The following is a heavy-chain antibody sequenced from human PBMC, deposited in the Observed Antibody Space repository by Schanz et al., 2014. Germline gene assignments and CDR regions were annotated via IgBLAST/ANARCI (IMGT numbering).Heavy chain of an antibody. Sequence: LVESGGGVVQPGRSLRLSCVGSGYSFSDYDMYWIRQAPGKGLEWLAFLRSDGSRRDYADSVKGRFTISRDNSRNTLSLQMSSLRPEDTAVYYCAKDPPRGVRTPIKPTLDYWGQGTRVTVS. D-gene: IGHD3-10*01. CDR3: AKDPPRGVRTPIKPTLDY. CDR2: LRSDGSRR. CDR1: GYSFSDYD. J-gene: IGHJ4*02. V-gene: IGHV3-30*02.